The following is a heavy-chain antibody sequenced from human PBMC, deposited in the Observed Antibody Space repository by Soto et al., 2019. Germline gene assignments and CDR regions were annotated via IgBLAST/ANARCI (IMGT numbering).Heavy chain of an antibody. Sequence: SGPTLGNPTQTLTLTFTFSGFSLTTSGVGVGWIRQPPGKALEWLALIFWNDDERYSPSLNSRLTITKDTSKNQVVLTMTNMELVDTATYYCEHTGYSYTLLAYWGGGTFVPVPS. J-gene: IGHJ4*02. D-gene: IGHD5-18*01. V-gene: IGHV2-5*01. CDR2: IFWNDDE. CDR1: GFSLTTSGVG. CDR3: EHTGYSYTLLAY.